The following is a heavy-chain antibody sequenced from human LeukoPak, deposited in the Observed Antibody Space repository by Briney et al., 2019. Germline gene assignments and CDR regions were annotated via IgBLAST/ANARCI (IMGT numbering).Heavy chain of an antibody. J-gene: IGHJ3*02. CDR3: ARVDDLDAFDT. D-gene: IGHD2-2*03. V-gene: IGHV3-30*04. CDR2: IADDGSNK. CDR1: GFTFSSYA. Sequence: RGSLRLSCAASGFTFSSYAMHCVRQAPGKGLDWVAVIADDGSNKYYAGSVKGRFTISRDNSNNTLFLQMNSLRAEDTAVYYCARVDDLDAFDTWGQGTMVTVSS.